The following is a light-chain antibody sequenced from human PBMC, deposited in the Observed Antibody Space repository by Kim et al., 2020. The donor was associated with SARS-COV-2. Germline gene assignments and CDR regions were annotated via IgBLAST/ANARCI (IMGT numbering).Light chain of an antibody. J-gene: IGLJ3*02. CDR1: DSNVGTYNL. V-gene: IGLV2-23*02. Sequence: QSALTQPASVSGSPGQSITISCTGTDSNVGTYNLVSWYQQYPGKAPRVVIYEVIKRPSGVSDRFSGFKSGNTAFLGISGLQADDEADYYCSSYAGGATWVFGGKTKLTLL. CDR2: EVI. CDR3: SSYAGGATWV.